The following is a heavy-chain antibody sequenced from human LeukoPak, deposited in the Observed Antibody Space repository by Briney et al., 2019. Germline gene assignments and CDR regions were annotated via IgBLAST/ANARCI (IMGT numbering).Heavy chain of an antibody. D-gene: IGHD6-25*01. CDR3: ARFAAGGSYYYYMDV. Sequence: PGGSLRLSCATSGFTFSDYSMNWVRQAPGKGLQWVSYIGSSSATIYYPDSVKGRFTISRDNAKNSLYLQMNSLRAEDTAVYYCARFAAGGSYYYYMDVWGKGTTVTVSS. V-gene: IGHV3-48*04. CDR1: GFTFSDYS. CDR2: IGSSSATI. J-gene: IGHJ6*03.